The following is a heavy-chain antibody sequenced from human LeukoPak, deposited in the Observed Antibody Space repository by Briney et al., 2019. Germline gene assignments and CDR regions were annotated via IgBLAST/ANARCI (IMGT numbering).Heavy chain of an antibody. CDR2: ISYDGSNK. Sequence: GGSLRLSCAASGFTFGSYGMHWVRQAPGKGLEWVAVISYDGSNKYYADSVKGRFTISRDNSKNTLYLQMNSLRAEDTAVYYCARDSRGYCSGGSCYGLKWFDPWGQGTLVTVSS. CDR3: ARDSRGYCSGGSCYGLKWFDP. V-gene: IGHV3-30*03. CDR1: GFTFGSYG. D-gene: IGHD2-15*01. J-gene: IGHJ5*02.